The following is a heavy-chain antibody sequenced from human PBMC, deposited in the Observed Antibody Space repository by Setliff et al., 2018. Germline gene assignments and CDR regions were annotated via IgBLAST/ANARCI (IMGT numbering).Heavy chain of an antibody. V-gene: IGHV5-51*01. CDR3: ARSRSNFWSGYFNWFDP. Sequence: GESLKLSCKGSGYSFTSYWIGWVRQMPGKGLGWMGIIYPGDSDTRYSPSFQGQVTISADKSISTAYLQWSSLKASDTAMYYCARSRSNFWSGYFNWFDPWGQGTLVTVSS. D-gene: IGHD3-3*01. J-gene: IGHJ5*02. CDR1: GYSFTSYW. CDR2: IYPGDSDT.